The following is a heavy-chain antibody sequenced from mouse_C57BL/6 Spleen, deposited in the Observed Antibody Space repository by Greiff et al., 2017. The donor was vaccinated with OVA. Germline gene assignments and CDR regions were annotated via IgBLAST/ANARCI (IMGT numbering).Heavy chain of an antibody. J-gene: IGHJ2*01. V-gene: IGHV1-9*01. CDR2: ILPGSGST. D-gene: IGHD3-2*02. Sequence: VQLQQSGAELMKPGASVKLSCKATGYTFTGYWIEWVKQRPGHGLEWIGEILPGSGSTNHNEKFKGKATFTADTSSNTAYMQLSSLTTEDSAIYYCARRLNYWGQGTTLTVSS. CDR3: ARRLNY. CDR1: GYTFTGYW.